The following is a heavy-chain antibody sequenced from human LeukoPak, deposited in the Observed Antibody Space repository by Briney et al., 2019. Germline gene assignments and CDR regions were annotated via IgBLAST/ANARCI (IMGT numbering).Heavy chain of an antibody. CDR3: ARDRAPSSGGYDNDNWSDP. CDR2: IYYSGST. V-gene: IGHV4-31*03. Sequence: PSETLSLTCTVSGGSISSGRYYWSWIRQHPGKGLEWIGYIYYSGSTFYNPSLKSRLTISIDTSKNQFSLKLSSVTAADTAVYYCARDRAPSSGGYDNDNWSDPWGQGTLVTVSS. J-gene: IGHJ5*02. CDR1: GGSISSGRYY. D-gene: IGHD5-12*01.